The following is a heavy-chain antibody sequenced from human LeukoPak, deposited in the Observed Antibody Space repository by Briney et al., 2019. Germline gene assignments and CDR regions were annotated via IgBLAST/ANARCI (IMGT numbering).Heavy chain of an antibody. D-gene: IGHD6-13*01. Sequence: GGSLRLSCAASGFTFSSYAMSWVRQAPGKGLEWVSAISGSGGSTYYEDSVKGRFTISRDNSKNTLYLQMNSLRAEDTAVYYCSKYSSSWYVYYGMDVWGQGTTVTVSS. V-gene: IGHV3-23*01. J-gene: IGHJ6*02. CDR3: SKYSSSWYVYYGMDV. CDR2: ISGSGGST. CDR1: GFTFSSYA.